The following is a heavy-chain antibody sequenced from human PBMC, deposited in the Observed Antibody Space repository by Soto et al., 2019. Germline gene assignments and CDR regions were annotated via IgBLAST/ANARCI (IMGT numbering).Heavy chain of an antibody. Sequence: EVQLVESGGGLVKPGGSLRLSCAASGFTFTRYSMNWVRQAPGKGLEWVSSISSNTNYIYYGGFMKGRFTISRDNAKNSLYLEMNSPRAEDTAVYYCARESEDLTSNFDYWGQGTLVTVSS. CDR1: GFTFTRYS. CDR2: ISSNTNYI. J-gene: IGHJ4*02. V-gene: IGHV3-21*06. CDR3: ARESEDLTSNFDY.